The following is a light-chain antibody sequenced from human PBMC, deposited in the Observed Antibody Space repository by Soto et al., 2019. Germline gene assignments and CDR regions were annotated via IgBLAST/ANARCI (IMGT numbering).Light chain of an antibody. CDR1: QSVSSN. CDR2: GAS. V-gene: IGKV3-15*01. CDR3: QQYKNWPLIT. J-gene: IGKJ5*01. Sequence: DIVMTQSPATLSVSPGERATLSCRASQSVSSNLAWYQQKPGQAPRLLISGASTRATGIPARFSGSGSGTEFTLTITSLQSEDFAVYYCQQYKNWPLITFGQGTRLENK.